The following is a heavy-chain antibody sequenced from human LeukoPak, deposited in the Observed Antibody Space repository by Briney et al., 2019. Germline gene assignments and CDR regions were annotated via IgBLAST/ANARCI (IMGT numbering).Heavy chain of an antibody. CDR2: INTGGTNI. Sequence: PGGSLRLSCAASGFNFNYYSMIWVRQAPGKGLEWASSINTGGTNIYYADSVRGRFTISRDNAKGSLFLQMNSLRVEDMAVYFCARVYCSGGSCYLDYWGQGTLVTVSS. V-gene: IGHV3-21*01. CDR3: ARVYCSGGSCYLDY. CDR1: GFNFNYYS. D-gene: IGHD2-15*01. J-gene: IGHJ4*02.